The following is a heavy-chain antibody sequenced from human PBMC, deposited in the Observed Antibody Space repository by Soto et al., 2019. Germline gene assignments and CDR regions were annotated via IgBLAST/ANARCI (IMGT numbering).Heavy chain of an antibody. J-gene: IGHJ6*02. D-gene: IGHD1-1*01. CDR3: ARGTVNGREYNFYYYGMDV. CDR2: IIPIFGNT. CDR1: GGTLNSYA. Sequence: QVQLVQSGVEVKKPGSSVKVSCKASGGTLNSYAIDWVRQAPGQGLEWMGGIIPIFGNTYYAQRLQGRVNITADESTRTAYMELSTLTSEDTAVYYCARGTVNGREYNFYYYGMDVWGHGTTVIVSS. V-gene: IGHV1-69*12.